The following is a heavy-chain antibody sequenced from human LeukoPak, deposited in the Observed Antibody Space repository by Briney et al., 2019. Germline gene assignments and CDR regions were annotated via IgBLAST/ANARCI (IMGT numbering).Heavy chain of an antibody. CDR3: AREGRGYSYAFEY. CDR2: INSDGSST. V-gene: IGHV3-74*01. J-gene: IGHJ4*02. Sequence: GGSLRLSCAASGFSFSDYSMNWVRQAPGKGLVWVSRINSDGSSTTYADSVKGRFTISRDNGQNTLYLQMNSLRAEDTAVYYCAREGRGYSYAFEYWGQGTLVTVSS. CDR1: GFSFSDYS. D-gene: IGHD5-18*01.